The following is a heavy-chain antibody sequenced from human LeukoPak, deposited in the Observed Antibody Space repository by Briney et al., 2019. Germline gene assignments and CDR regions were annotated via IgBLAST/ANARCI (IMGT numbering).Heavy chain of an antibody. D-gene: IGHD5-12*01. V-gene: IGHV1-18*01. Sequence: ASVKVSCKASGYTFTSYGISWVRQAPGQGLEWMGWISAYNGNTNYAQKLQGRVTMTTDTSTSTAYMELGSLRSDDTAVYYCARVGGYSGYDYDPWFDPWGQGTLVTVSS. J-gene: IGHJ5*02. CDR3: ARVGGYSGYDYDPWFDP. CDR2: ISAYNGNT. CDR1: GYTFTSYG.